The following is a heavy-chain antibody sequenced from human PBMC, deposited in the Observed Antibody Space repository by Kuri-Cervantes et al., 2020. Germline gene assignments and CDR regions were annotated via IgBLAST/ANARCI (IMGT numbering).Heavy chain of an antibody. J-gene: IGHJ5*02. D-gene: IGHD2-15*01. CDR1: GGSFSDYY. Sequence: GSLRLSCAVYGGSFSDYYWSWIRQPPGKGLEWIGEINHSGSTNYNLSLKSRVTISVDTPKNQFSLKLTSVTAADTAVYYCARDSRVGWFDPWGQGTLVTVSS. CDR2: INHSGST. V-gene: IGHV4-34*01. CDR3: ARDSRVGWFDP.